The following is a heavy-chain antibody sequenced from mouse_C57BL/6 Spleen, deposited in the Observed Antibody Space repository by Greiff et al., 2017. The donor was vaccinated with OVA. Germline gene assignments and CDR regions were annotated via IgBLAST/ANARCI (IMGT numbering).Heavy chain of an antibody. CDR3: ARGGWLLGY. CDR2: IDPSDSYT. D-gene: IGHD2-3*01. V-gene: IGHV1-50*01. Sequence: QVQLQQPGAELVKPGASVKLSCKASGYTFTSYWMQWVKQRTGQGLEWIGEIDPSDSYTNYNQKFKGKATLTVDTSSSTAYMQLSSLTSEDSAVYYCARGGWLLGYWGQGTTLTVSS. J-gene: IGHJ2*01. CDR1: GYTFTSYW.